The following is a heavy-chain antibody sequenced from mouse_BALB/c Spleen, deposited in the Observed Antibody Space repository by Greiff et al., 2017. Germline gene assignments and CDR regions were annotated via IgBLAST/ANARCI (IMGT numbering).Heavy chain of an antibody. CDR1: GFTFSDYY. CDR3: ARGRDGFDY. J-gene: IGHJ2*01. Sequence: EVQVVESGGGLVKPGGSLKLSCAASGFTFSDYYMYWVRQTPEKRLEWVATISDGGSYTYYPDSVKGRFTISRDNAKNNLYLQMSSLKSEDTAMYYCARGRDGFDYWGQGTTLTVSS. CDR2: ISDGGSYT. D-gene: IGHD1-1*01. V-gene: IGHV5-4*02.